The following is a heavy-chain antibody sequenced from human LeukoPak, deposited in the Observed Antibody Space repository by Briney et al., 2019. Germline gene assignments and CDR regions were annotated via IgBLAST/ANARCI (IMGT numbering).Heavy chain of an antibody. CDR2: ISYDGSNK. D-gene: IGHD3-10*01. V-gene: IGHV3-30*18. Sequence: GGPLRLSCAASGFTFSSYGMPGVRQAPGKGLEWVAVISYDGSNKYYADSVKGRFTISRDNSKNTLYLQMNSLRAEDTAVYYCAKDYLWFGELSAPLDAFDIWGQGTMVTVSS. CDR1: GFTFSSYG. CDR3: AKDYLWFGELSAPLDAFDI. J-gene: IGHJ3*02.